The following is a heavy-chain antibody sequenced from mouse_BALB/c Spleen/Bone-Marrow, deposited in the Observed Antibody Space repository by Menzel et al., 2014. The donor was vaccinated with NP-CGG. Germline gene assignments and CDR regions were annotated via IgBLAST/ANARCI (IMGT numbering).Heavy chain of an antibody. Sequence: EVQLQESGGGLVQPGGSLKLSCAATGFDFSRYWMTWVRQAPGKGLEWIGEINPDSSTINYTPSLKDKFIISRDNAKNTLYLQMSKVRSEDTALHYCARPGYYGYQDVWGAGTTVTVSS. CDR2: INPDSSTI. CDR3: ARPGYYGYQDV. V-gene: IGHV4-1*02. J-gene: IGHJ1*01. D-gene: IGHD1-2*01. CDR1: GFDFSRYW.